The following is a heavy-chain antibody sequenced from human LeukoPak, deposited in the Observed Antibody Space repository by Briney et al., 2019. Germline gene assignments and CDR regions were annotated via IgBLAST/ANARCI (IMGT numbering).Heavy chain of an antibody. CDR3: TTGYHTPSHDGY. Sequence: GGSLPLSCPASGFTFSSSWLNWVRPAPGKGLEWIALIRSKIDGATTDYAAVVKGRFIISRDDSQNTLSLQMHSLKTEDTGIYFCTTGYHTPSHDGYWGQGTLVTVSS. CDR2: IRSKIDGATT. V-gene: IGHV3-15*01. D-gene: IGHD2-15*01. CDR1: GFTFSSSW. J-gene: IGHJ4*02.